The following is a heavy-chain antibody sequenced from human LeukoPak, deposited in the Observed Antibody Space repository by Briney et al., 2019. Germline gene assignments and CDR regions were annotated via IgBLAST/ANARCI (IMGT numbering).Heavy chain of an antibody. J-gene: IGHJ4*02. CDR1: GYTFTSYA. V-gene: IGHV1-3*01. CDR3: ARSVTRELHGWVDY. Sequence: ASVKVSCKASGYTFTSYAMHWVRQAPGQRLEWMGWINAGNGNTKYSQKFQGRVTITRDTSASTAYMELSSLRSEDTAVYYCARSVTRELHGWVDYWGQGTLVTVSS. D-gene: IGHD1-26*01. CDR2: INAGNGNT.